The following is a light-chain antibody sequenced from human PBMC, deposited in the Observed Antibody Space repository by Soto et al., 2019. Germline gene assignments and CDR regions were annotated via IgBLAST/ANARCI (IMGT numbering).Light chain of an antibody. J-gene: IGKJ1*01. CDR2: LGS. CDR3: MQPLENFRT. CDR1: ARLLHKNGYNY. Sequence: IVMTQSPLSLSVTPGEAASISCMSSARLLHKNGYNYVDWYMQKPGQSSQLLIYLGSNRASGVPDRFSGSGSDTYFTLEISRVEADDVGVYYCMQPLENFRTFGQGTKV. V-gene: IGKV2-28*01.